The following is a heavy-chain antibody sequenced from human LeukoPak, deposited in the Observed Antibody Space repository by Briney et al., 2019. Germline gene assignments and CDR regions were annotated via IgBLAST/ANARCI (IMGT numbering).Heavy chain of an antibody. CDR3: ARAWNGAAAGTRYPDY. J-gene: IGHJ4*02. D-gene: IGHD6-13*01. V-gene: IGHV3-21*01. Sequence: GGSLRLSCAASGFTFSSYSMNWVRQAPGKGLEWVSSISSSSSYIYYADSVKGRFTISRDNAKNSLYLQMNSLRAEDTAVYYCARAWNGAAAGTRYPDYWGQGTLVTVSS. CDR1: GFTFSSYS. CDR2: ISSSSSYI.